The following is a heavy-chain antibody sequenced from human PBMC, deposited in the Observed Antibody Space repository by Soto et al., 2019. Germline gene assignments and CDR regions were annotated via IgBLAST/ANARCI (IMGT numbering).Heavy chain of an antibody. CDR2: IDHIGSP. CDR1: GVSISRTSYS. J-gene: IGHJ5*02. CDR3: ARGGSGWKALNWIDP. V-gene: IGHV4-30-4*08. D-gene: IGHD6-19*01. Sequence: SETLSLTCNVSGVSISRTSYSWSWIRQSPGKGLECVGFIDHIGSPYYNPSLEGRSTISLDTAKNHFSLKLSSVTVAATAVYSCARGGSGWKALNWIDPWGQGTLVTVSS.